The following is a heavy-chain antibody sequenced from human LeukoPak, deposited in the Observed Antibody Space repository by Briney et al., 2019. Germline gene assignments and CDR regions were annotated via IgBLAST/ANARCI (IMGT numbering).Heavy chain of an antibody. CDR1: GFTFSSYG. J-gene: IGHJ3*02. V-gene: IGHV3-33*06. Sequence: GRSLRLSCAASGFTFSSYGMHWVRQAPGKGLEWVAVIWYDGSNKYYADSVKGRFTISRDNSKNTLYLQMNSLRAEDTAVYYCAKFEHIVVVTAILRDAFDIWGQGTMDTVSS. D-gene: IGHD2-21*02. CDR2: IWYDGSNK. CDR3: AKFEHIVVVTAILRDAFDI.